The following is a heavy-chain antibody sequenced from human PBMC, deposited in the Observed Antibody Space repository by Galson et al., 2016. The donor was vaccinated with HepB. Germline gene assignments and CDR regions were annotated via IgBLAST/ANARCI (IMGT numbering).Heavy chain of an antibody. V-gene: IGHV1-18*01. CDR2: ISAANGNT. D-gene: IGHD3-3*01. CDR1: GYAYTSYG. Sequence: VKVSCKASGYAYTSYGINWLRQAPGQGPEWMGWISAANGNTLYAPKFQGRVTLTTDTSTSTAYMELTSLKSDDTAVYYCARAGTLRSGYWYYFDYWGQGTLVTVSS. CDR3: ARAGTLRSGYWYYFDY. J-gene: IGHJ4*02.